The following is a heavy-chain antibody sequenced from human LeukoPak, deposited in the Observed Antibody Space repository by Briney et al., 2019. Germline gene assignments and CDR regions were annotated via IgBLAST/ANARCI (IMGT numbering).Heavy chain of an antibody. Sequence: PGGSLRLSCSASGITFSNAWMSWVRQAPGKGLEWFGLIKSKSDGGTTDNAAPVQHRFTNPRDDTKTTMYQQINSLNTEDTAVYYCTTDNRLCTSTSCYTGWFDPWGQGTLVTVSS. CDR2: IKSKSDGGTT. J-gene: IGHJ5*02. D-gene: IGHD2-2*02. V-gene: IGHV3-15*01. CDR1: GITFSNAW. CDR3: TTDNRLCTSTSCYTGWFDP.